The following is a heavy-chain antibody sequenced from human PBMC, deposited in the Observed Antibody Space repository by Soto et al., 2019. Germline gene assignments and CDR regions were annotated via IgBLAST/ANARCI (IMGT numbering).Heavy chain of an antibody. CDR2: ISAYNGNT. V-gene: IGHV1-18*01. CDR3: ARDLAERAVAGTFLDAFDI. D-gene: IGHD6-19*01. J-gene: IGHJ3*02. CDR1: GYTFTSYG. Sequence: ASVKVSCKASGYTFTSYGISWVRQAPGQGLEWMGWISAYNGNTNYAQKLQGRVTMTTDTSTSTAYMELRSLRSDDTAVYYCARDLAERAVAGTFLDAFDIWGQGTMVTVS.